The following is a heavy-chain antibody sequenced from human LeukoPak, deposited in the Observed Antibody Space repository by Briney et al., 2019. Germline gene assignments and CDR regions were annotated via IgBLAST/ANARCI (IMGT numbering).Heavy chain of an antibody. CDR3: ARSFTIFGPNYYYYYMDV. J-gene: IGHJ6*03. Sequence: GASVKVSCKASGGTFSSYAISWVRQAPGQGLEWMGGIIPIFGTANYAQKFQGRVTITADESTSTAYMELSSLRSEDTAVYYCARSFTIFGPNYYYYYMDVWGKGTTVTVSS. CDR1: GGTFSSYA. CDR2: IIPIFGTA. D-gene: IGHD3-3*01. V-gene: IGHV1-69*13.